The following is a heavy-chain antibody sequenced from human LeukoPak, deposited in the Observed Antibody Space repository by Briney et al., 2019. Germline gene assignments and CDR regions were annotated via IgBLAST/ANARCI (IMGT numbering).Heavy chain of an antibody. D-gene: IGHD5-18*01. CDR3: ARDRGYNAFDI. J-gene: IGHJ3*02. V-gene: IGHV3-7*01. CDR2: IKQDGSET. Sequence: GGSLRLSCAASGFIFSTYWMSWVRQAPGKGLECVANIKQDGSETHYVDSVKGRFTISRDNGRNSMYLQMNSLRADDTAEYYCARDRGYNAFDIWGQGTMVTVSS. CDR1: GFIFSTYW.